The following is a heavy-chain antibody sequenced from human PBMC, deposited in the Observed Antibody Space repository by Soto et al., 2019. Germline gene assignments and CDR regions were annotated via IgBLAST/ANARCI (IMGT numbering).Heavy chain of an antibody. J-gene: IGHJ6*02. Sequence: LSLTCAVSGGSVESSSCWSWVRQAPGKGLEWIGEIYHSGTFNYNPSLASRVSVSVDKSTNQFSLNLNSVTAADTAVYYCVRSVPAATWAYNGMDVWGQGTTVTV. CDR2: IYHSGTF. CDR3: VRSVPAATWAYNGMDV. CDR1: GGSVESSSC. D-gene: IGHD2-15*01. V-gene: IGHV4-4*02.